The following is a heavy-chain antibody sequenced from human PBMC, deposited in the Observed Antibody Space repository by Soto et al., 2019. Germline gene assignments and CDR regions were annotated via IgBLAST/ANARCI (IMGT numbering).Heavy chain of an antibody. Sequence: QVQLVQSGAEVKKPGASVKVSCKASGYTFTSYGISWVRQAPGQGLEWMGWISAYNGNTNYAQKLQCRVTMTTDTSTSTAHMELRSLSSDDTAVYYCARTQHIVVVTGSDYWGQGSLVTVSS. CDR3: ARTQHIVVVTGSDY. J-gene: IGHJ4*02. CDR1: GYTFTSYG. V-gene: IGHV1-18*01. CDR2: ISAYNGNT. D-gene: IGHD2-21*02.